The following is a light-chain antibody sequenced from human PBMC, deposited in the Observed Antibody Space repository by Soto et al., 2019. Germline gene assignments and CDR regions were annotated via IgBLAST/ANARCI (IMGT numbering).Light chain of an antibody. CDR2: AAS. V-gene: IGKV1-39*01. CDR3: QQYDDLPIT. J-gene: IGKJ5*01. CDR1: QSISSY. Sequence: DIQMTQSPSSLSASVGDRVTITCRASQSISSYLNWYQQKPGKAPNLLIYAASSLQGGVPSRFSGSGSGTEFSFNITSLQPEDVATYYCQQYDDLPITFGQGTRLE.